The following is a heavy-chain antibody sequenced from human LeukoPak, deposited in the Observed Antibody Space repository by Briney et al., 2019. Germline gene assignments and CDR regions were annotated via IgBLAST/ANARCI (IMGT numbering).Heavy chain of an antibody. Sequence: SETLSLTCTVSGGSIRSDDYYWSWIRQRSGNGLEWIGYIYDSGNTNYNPSLKSRVTISVDTSKNQFSLKVRSVTAADTAVYYCAKGEGDYWGQGTLVTVSS. V-gene: IGHV4-61*08. CDR1: GGSIRSDDYY. D-gene: IGHD2-21*01. CDR3: AKGEGDY. CDR2: IYDSGNT. J-gene: IGHJ4*02.